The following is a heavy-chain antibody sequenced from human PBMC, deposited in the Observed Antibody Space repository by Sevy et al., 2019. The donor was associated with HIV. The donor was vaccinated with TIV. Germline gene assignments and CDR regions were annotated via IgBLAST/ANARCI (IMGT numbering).Heavy chain of an antibody. CDR2: ISGSGGNT. Sequence: GGSLRLSCAASGFTFSSYAMSWVRQAPGKGLEWVSAISGSGGNTYYADSVKGRFTISRDNSKNTLYLQMNSLRAEDTAVYYCARVPLRYFDWLLRPDYGMDVWGQGTTVTVSS. CDR3: ARVPLRYFDWLLRPDYGMDV. D-gene: IGHD3-9*01. CDR1: GFTFSSYA. J-gene: IGHJ6*02. V-gene: IGHV3-23*01.